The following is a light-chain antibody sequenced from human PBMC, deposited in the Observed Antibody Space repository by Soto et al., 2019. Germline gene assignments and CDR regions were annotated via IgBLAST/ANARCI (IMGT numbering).Light chain of an antibody. J-gene: IGKJ5*01. CDR3: QQYNNLPLT. CDR2: GAS. CDR1: QSVSSN. Sequence: ELVMTQSQATLSPSPGERATLSCRARQSVSSNLAWYQQKPGLAPRLLIYGASTRATGIPARFSGSGSGTEFTLTISSLQSEDFAVYYCQQYNNLPLTFGQGTRLEIK. V-gene: IGKV3-15*01.